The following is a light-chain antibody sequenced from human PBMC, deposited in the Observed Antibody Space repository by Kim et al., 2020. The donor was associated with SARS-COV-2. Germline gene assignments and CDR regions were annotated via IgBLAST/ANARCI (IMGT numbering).Light chain of an antibody. Sequence: NFMLTQPHSVSESPGKTVNISCTRSSGSIASNYVQWYQQRPGSSPTTVIYEDNQRPSGVPDRFSGSIDSSSNSASLTISGLKTEDEADYYCQSYDSSNRVFGGGTQLTVL. V-gene: IGLV6-57*01. CDR2: EDN. J-gene: IGLJ3*02. CDR3: QSYDSSNRV. CDR1: SGSIASNY.